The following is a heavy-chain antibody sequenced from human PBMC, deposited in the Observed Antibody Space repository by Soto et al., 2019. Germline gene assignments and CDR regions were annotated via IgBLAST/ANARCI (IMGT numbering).Heavy chain of an antibody. CDR2: ISGSGGST. CDR1: GFTFSSYA. D-gene: IGHD3-10*01. V-gene: IGHV3-23*01. CDR3: AEDLEYGSGAYDY. J-gene: IGHJ4*02. Sequence: GGSLRLSCAASGFTFSSYAMSWVRQAPGKGLEWVSAISGSGGSTYYADSVKGRFTISRDNSKNTLYLQMNSLRAEDTAVYYCAEDLEYGSGAYDYWGQGTLVTVSS.